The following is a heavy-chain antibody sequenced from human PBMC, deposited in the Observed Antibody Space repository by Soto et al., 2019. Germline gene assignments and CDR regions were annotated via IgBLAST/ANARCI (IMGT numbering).Heavy chain of an antibody. CDR3: ARDGIFWSAYGDY. CDR2: ISAYNGNT. Sequence: QVHLVQSGAEVKKPGASVKVSCKASGYTFTNHGISWVRQAPGQGLEWMGWISAYNGNTKYAQKFQDRVTMTTDTSTSTVYMELTSLRSDDTAVYYSARDGIFWSAYGDYWGQGTLVTVSS. J-gene: IGHJ4*02. D-gene: IGHD3-3*01. CDR1: GYTFTNHG. V-gene: IGHV1-18*01.